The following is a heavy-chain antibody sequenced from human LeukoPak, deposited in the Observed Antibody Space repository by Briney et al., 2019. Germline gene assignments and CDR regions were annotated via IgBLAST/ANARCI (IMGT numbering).Heavy chain of an antibody. D-gene: IGHD6-13*01. CDR1: GYSISSGYY. V-gene: IGHV4-38-2*01. CDR3: ARGRGTAAAGHFDY. Sequence: ASETLSLTCAVSGYSISSGYYWGWIRQPPGKGLEWIGTLYHSGSTYYNPPLKSRVTISADTSKNQFTLNLSSVTAADTAVYNRARGRGTAAAGHFDYWGQGTLVTVSS. CDR2: LYHSGST. J-gene: IGHJ4*02.